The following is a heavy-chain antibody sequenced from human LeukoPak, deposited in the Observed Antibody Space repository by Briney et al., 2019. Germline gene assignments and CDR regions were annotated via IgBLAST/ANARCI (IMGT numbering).Heavy chain of an antibody. CDR2: IRYDGSNK. Sequence: PGGSLRLSCAASGFTFSSYGMHWVRQAPGKGLEWVAFIRYDGSNKYYADSVKGRFTISRDNSKNTLYLHMNSLRAEDTAVYYCAKDGLGSLSHWGQGTLVTVSS. D-gene: IGHD6-13*01. CDR1: GFTFSSYG. J-gene: IGHJ4*02. CDR3: AKDGLGSLSH. V-gene: IGHV3-30*02.